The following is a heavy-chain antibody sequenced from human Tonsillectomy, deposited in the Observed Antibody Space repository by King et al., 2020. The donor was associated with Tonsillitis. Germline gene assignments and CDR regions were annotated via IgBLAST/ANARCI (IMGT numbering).Heavy chain of an antibody. J-gene: IGHJ4*02. D-gene: IGHD4-23*01. CDR3: ARTQFRDYGGNPWGFDY. Sequence: QLVQSGAEVKKPGESLKISCKGSGYSFTSYWICWVRQMPGKGLEWMGIIYPGDSDTRYSPSFQGQVTISADKSISTAYLQWSSLKASDTAMYYCARTQFRDYGGNPWGFDYWGQGTLVTVSS. CDR1: GYSFTSYW. CDR2: IYPGDSDT. V-gene: IGHV5-51*01.